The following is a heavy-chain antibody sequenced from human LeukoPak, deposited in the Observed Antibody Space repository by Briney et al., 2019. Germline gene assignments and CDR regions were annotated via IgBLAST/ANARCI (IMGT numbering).Heavy chain of an antibody. V-gene: IGHV1-8*01. CDR2: MNPNSGNT. D-gene: IGHD2-8*02. CDR3: ASSLVGINDY. CDR1: GYTFTSHD. J-gene: IGHJ4*02. Sequence: SVKLSCKTSGYTFTSHDINWVRHAPGQGLQWMGWMNPNSGNTGYAQQFHGRDTMTRDTSIRKAYMELRGLGSGDTAMYYCASSLVGINDYWGQGTLVIVSS.